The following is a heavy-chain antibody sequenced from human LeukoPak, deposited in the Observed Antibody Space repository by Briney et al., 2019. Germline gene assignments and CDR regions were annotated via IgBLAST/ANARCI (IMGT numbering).Heavy chain of an antibody. CDR1: GFTFDDYA. J-gene: IGHJ4*02. D-gene: IGHD5-12*01. CDR2: INWNSDSI. V-gene: IGHV3-9*01. Sequence: GRSLRLSCAVSGFTFDDYALHWVRQVPGKGLEWVSGINWNSDSIGYADSVKGRFTTSRDNAKNSLYLQMNSLRAEDTAFYYCAINGGGDSGYGNFDYWGQGTLVTVSS. CDR3: AINGGGDSGYGNFDY.